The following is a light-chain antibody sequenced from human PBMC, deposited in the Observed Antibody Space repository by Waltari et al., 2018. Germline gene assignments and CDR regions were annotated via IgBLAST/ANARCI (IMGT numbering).Light chain of an antibody. V-gene: IGLV3-1*01. CDR2: QNS. CDR3: QAWDSGTVV. CDR1: KLGDKY. J-gene: IGLJ2*01. Sequence: SYELTQAPSVSVSPGQTASITCSGDKLGDKYLNWYQHKPGQSPVLVIYQNSKRPPGIPARFSGSISRKTATLTISAAQAMDEADYYCQAWDSGTVVFGGGTKLTVL.